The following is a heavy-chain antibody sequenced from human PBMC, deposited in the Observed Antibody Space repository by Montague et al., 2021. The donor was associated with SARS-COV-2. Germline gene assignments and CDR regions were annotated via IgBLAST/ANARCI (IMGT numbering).Heavy chain of an antibody. J-gene: IGHJ6*02. V-gene: IGHV2-70*01. Sequence: PALVKPTQTLTLTCTFSGFSLSTSGMCVSWIRQPPGKALEWLALIDWDDDKYYSTSLKTRLTISKDTSKNQVVLTMTNMDPVDTATYYCARMTTLVTRGYYYYGMDVWGQGTTVTVSS. CDR3: ARMTTLVTRGYYYYGMDV. CDR1: GFSLSTSGMC. D-gene: IGHD4-23*01. CDR2: IDWDDDK.